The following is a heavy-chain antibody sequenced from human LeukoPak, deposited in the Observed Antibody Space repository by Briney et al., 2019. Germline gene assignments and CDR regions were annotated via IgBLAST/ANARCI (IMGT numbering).Heavy chain of an antibody. D-gene: IGHD2-15*01. J-gene: IGHJ4*02. CDR3: ARLSLHCSGGSCYRGAFDS. CDR1: GGSTGSDY. CDR2: VYYSGVT. Sequence: SETLSLTCSVSGGSTGSDYWSWIRQPPGKGREWIAYVYYSGVTSYNPSLKSRVAISIDTSKNQFSLNLPSVTAADTAVYYCARLSLHCSGGSCYRGAFDSWGQGTLVTVSS. V-gene: IGHV4-59*08.